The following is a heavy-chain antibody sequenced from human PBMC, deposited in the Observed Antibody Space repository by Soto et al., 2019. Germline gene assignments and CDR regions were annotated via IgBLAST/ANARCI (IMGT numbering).Heavy chain of an antibody. D-gene: IGHD5-18*01. CDR3: AWAGYSYGPTPLLY. J-gene: IGHJ4*02. CDR1: GGSISSGGYY. CDR2: IYYSGST. V-gene: IGHV4-31*03. Sequence: QVQLQESGPGLVKPSQTLSLTCTVSGGSISSGGYYWSWIRQHPGKGLEWIGYIYYSGSTYYNPSLKSRVTVTVDTSKNQFPLKLSSVTATDTAVYYCAWAGYSYGPTPLLYWGQGTLVTVSS.